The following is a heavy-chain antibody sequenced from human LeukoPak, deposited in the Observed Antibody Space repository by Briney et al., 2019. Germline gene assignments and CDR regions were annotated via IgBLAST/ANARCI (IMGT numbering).Heavy chain of an antibody. J-gene: IGHJ4*02. V-gene: IGHV3-20*04. CDR1: GFAFDEHG. Sequence: RTGGSLRFSCTASGFAFDEHGMSWVRQVQGKGLKWVSGINWSGGSTGYADPLRGRFTISRDNAKNSLYLQMDSLRAEDTALYYCARAPITSPFYFDYWGQGTLVTVSS. D-gene: IGHD2-2*01. CDR2: INWSGGST. CDR3: ARAPITSPFYFDY.